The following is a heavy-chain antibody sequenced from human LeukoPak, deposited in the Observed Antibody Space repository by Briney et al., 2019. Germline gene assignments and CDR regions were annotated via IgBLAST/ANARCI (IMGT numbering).Heavy chain of an antibody. D-gene: IGHD3-3*01. V-gene: IGHV4-59*08. CDR2: IYYSGST. CDR3: AGHTPGGDPLRFLSP. J-gene: IGHJ4*02. CDR1: GGSLSSYY. Sequence: SETLSLTCTVSGGSLSSYYWSWIRQPPGKGLEWIGYIYYSGSTNYNPSLKSRVTISVDTSKNQFSLKLSSVTPADTAVYYCAGHTPGGDPLRFLSPWGQGTLVTVSS.